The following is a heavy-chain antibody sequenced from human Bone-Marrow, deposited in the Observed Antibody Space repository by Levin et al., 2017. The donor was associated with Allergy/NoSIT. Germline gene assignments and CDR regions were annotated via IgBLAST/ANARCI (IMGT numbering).Heavy chain of an antibody. J-gene: IGHJ6*02. D-gene: IGHD3-16*02. CDR3: ARDKFRSQGPGMDV. Sequence: LRLSCTVSSGSISSGYDYWSWVRQSPGKGLEWIGYIDYNGRTYYNPSLKSRLVISLDTSNNQFSLKLTSVTAADTAVYYCARDKFRSQGPGMDVWGQGTTVTVSS. CDR2: IDYNGRT. CDR1: SGSISSGYDY. V-gene: IGHV4-30-4*01.